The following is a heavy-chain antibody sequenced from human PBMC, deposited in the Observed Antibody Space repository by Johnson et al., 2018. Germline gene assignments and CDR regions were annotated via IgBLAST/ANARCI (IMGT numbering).Heavy chain of an antibody. Sequence: QVQLQESGPGLVKPAETLSLTCTVFGDSISNNYYQWGWIRQPPGKGLEWIGVIYYSGGTYYSPSLTGRVTLSINTSKNKFSLRLTSVTAADTAMYYCARQRVSSAWALCDYYYYGIDVWGQGTTVTVSS. V-gene: IGHV4-39*01. D-gene: IGHD6-19*01. J-gene: IGHJ6*02. CDR2: IYYSGGT. CDR3: ARQRVSSAWALCDYYYYGIDV. CDR1: GDSISNNYYQ.